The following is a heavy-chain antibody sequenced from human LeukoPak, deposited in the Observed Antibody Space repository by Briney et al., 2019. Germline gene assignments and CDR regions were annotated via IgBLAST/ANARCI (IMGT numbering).Heavy chain of an antibody. D-gene: IGHD6-19*01. Sequence: ASVKVSCKASGYTFTSYGISWVRQAPGQGLEWMGWIGACNGNTNYAQKLQGRVTMTTDTSTSTAYMELRSLRSDDTAVYYCARDVSSGWYNPSYLMGFDPWGQGTLVTVSS. CDR2: IGACNGNT. V-gene: IGHV1-18*01. J-gene: IGHJ5*02. CDR1: GYTFTSYG. CDR3: ARDVSSGWYNPSYLMGFDP.